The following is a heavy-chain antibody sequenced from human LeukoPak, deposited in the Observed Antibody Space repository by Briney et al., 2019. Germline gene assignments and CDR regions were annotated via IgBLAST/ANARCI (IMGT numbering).Heavy chain of an antibody. CDR3: AKDSVAAPRYYFDY. CDR2: ISGSGFAT. J-gene: IGHJ4*02. Sequence: GGPLRLSCAASAFTFSNYAMSWVRQAPGKGLEWVSGISGSGFATYYADSVKGRFTISRDNSKSTLYLQMNSLRAEDTAVYYCAKDSVAAPRYYFDYWGQGTQVTVSS. V-gene: IGHV3-23*01. D-gene: IGHD6-19*01. CDR1: AFTFSNYA.